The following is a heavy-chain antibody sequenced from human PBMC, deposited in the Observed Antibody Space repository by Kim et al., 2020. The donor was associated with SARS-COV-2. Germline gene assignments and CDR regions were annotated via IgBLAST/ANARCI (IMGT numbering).Heavy chain of an antibody. V-gene: IGHV3-33*01. J-gene: IGHJ6*02. Sequence: GGSLRLSCAASGFTFSSYGMHWVRQAPGKGLEWVAVIWYDGSNKYYADSVKGRFTISRDNSKNTLYLQMNSLRAEDTAVYYRAREAGYFDWPWEYYYGMDVWGQGTTVTVSS. D-gene: IGHD3-9*01. CDR1: GFTFSSYG. CDR3: AREAGYFDWPWEYYYGMDV. CDR2: IWYDGSNK.